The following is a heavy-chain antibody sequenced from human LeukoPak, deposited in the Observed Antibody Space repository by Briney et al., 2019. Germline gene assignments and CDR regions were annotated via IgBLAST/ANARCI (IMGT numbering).Heavy chain of an antibody. D-gene: IGHD1-26*01. Sequence: PGGSLRLSCAASGFTVRGNYMSWVRQAPGKGLEWVSVIYSGGSTYYADPVKGRFTISRDNSKNTLYLQMNNLRAEDTAVYYCARGLIVGAGSSFGGMDVWGQGTTVTVSS. CDR1: GFTVRGNY. V-gene: IGHV3-66*01. CDR2: IYSGGST. J-gene: IGHJ6*02. CDR3: ARGLIVGAGSSFGGMDV.